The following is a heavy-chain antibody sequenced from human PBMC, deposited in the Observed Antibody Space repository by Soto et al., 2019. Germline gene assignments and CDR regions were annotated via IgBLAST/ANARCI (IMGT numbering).Heavy chain of an antibody. CDR3: ARLYYYYDSSGYYYYFDY. Sequence: SETLSLTCTVSGGSISSYYWSWIRQPPGKGLEWIGYVSYSGSTDYNPSLKSRVTISVDTSKNQFSLGLSSVTAADTAEYYCARLYYYYDSSGYYYYFDYWGQGALVTVSS. D-gene: IGHD3-22*01. V-gene: IGHV4-59*08. CDR1: GGSISSYY. CDR2: VSYSGST. J-gene: IGHJ4*02.